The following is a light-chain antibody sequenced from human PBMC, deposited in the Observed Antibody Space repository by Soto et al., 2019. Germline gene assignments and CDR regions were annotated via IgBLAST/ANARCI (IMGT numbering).Light chain of an antibody. Sequence: VMTQSPLSLPVTLGQPSSISCRSSQSVSSSLAWYPQKPGQAPRLLIYGASTRATGIPAWFSGSGSGTEFTLTISSLQSEDFAVYYCQQYNNWPLTFGGGTKVDI. J-gene: IGKJ4*01. V-gene: IGKV3-15*01. CDR2: GAS. CDR1: QSVSSS. CDR3: QQYNNWPLT.